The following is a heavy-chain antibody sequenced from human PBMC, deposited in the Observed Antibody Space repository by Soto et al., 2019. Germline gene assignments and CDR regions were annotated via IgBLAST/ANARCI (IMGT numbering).Heavy chain of an antibody. V-gene: IGHV3-30*18. CDR1: GFTFSSYG. Sequence: GGSLRLSSVASGFTFSSYGIHWVRQAPGKGLEWVAVISYDGSNEYYADSVKGRFTISRDNSKNTLYLQMDSLRPEDTAVYYCAKEITVAGDFDYWGHGTQVTVSS. CDR2: ISYDGSNE. J-gene: IGHJ4*01. CDR3: AKEITVAGDFDY. D-gene: IGHD6-19*01.